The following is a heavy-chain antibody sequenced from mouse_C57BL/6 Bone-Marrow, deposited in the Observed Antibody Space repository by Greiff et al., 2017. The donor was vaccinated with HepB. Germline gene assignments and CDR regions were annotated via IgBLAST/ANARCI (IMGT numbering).Heavy chain of an antibody. CDR3: AIDYYYGSSYGYFDV. CDR2: IDPANGNT. J-gene: IGHJ1*03. Sequence: VQLQQSVAELVRPGASVKLSCTASGFNIKNTYMHWVKQRPEQGLEWIGRIDPANGNTKYAPKFQGKATITADTSSNTAYLQLSSLTSEDTAIYYCAIDYYYGSSYGYFDVWGTGTTVTVSS. D-gene: IGHD1-1*01. CDR1: GFNIKNTY. V-gene: IGHV14-3*01.